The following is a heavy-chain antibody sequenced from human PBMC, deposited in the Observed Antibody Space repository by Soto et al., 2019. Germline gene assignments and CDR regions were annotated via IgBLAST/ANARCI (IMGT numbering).Heavy chain of an antibody. D-gene: IGHD2-2*01. CDR2: INHSGST. J-gene: IGHJ6*02. CDR3: GRGSINFISTSCSPFAYYYYYGMDV. CDR1: GGSFSGYY. Sequence: SETLSLTCAVYGGSFSGYYWSWIRQPPGKGLEWIGEINHSGSTNYNPSLKSRVTISVDTSKNQFSLKLSSVTAADTAVYYCGRGSINFISTSCSPFAYYYYYGMDVGGQGTTVPVSS. V-gene: IGHV4-34*01.